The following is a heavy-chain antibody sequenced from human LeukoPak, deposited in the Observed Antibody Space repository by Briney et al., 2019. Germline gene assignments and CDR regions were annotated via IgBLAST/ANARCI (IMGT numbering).Heavy chain of an antibody. J-gene: IGHJ6*04. D-gene: IGHD2-15*01. Sequence: GESLKISCKGSGYSFTSYWIGWVRQMPGKGLEWMGIIYPGDSDTRYSPSFQGQVTISADKSISTAYLQWSSLKASDTAMYYCARLRGYCSGGSCWNINPRIYYYYYGMDVWAKGPRSPSPQ. CDR1: GYSFTSYW. CDR2: IYPGDSDT. CDR3: ARLRGYCSGGSCWNINPRIYYYYYGMDV. V-gene: IGHV5-51*01.